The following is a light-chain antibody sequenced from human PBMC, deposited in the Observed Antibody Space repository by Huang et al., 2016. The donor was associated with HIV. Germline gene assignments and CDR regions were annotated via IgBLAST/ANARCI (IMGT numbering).Light chain of an antibody. Sequence: IQLTQSPSSVSASEGDTVRITCRAIQGISSWLAWYQQKPREAPTLLIHSTSILQSGVPSRFNGSGSGTDFFLTINSLRPDDFATYYCQQANKYPRSFGQGTRLDIK. CDR2: STS. CDR1: QGISSW. J-gene: IGKJ5*01. V-gene: IGKV1-12*01. CDR3: QQANKYPRS.